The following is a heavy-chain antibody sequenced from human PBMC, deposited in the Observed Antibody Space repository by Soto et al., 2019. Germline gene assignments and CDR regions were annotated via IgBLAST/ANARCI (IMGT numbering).Heavy chain of an antibody. Sequence: QVQLQQWGAGLLKPSETLSLTCAVYGGSFSGYYWSWIRQPPGKGLGWIGEINHSGSSNYNPSLKSRVTIAVDTSKNQFSLKLSSVTAADTAVYYCARGRVYSGGWFDYWGQGTLVTVSS. D-gene: IGHD6-19*01. CDR1: GGSFSGYY. V-gene: IGHV4-34*01. CDR3: ARGRVYSGGWFDY. CDR2: INHSGSS. J-gene: IGHJ5*01.